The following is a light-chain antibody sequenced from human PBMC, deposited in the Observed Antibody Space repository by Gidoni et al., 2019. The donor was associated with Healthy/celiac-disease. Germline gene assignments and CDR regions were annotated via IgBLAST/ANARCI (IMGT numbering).Light chain of an antibody. V-gene: IGLV3-21*03. CDR3: QVWDSSSDHDV. CDR2: DDS. Sequence: YVLTQPPPVPGAPGTTARIPCGGNNIGSKSVHWYQRKPGQAPVLVVYDDSARPSGIPERFSGSNSRNTATLTSSRVEAGDEADYYCQVWDSSSDHDVFGTGTKFTVL. J-gene: IGLJ1*01. CDR1: NIGSKS.